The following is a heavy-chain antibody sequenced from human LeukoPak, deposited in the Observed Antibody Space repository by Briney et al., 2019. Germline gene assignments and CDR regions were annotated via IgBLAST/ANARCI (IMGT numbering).Heavy chain of an antibody. D-gene: IGHD1-26*01. Sequence: ASVKVSCKASGYTFTSYDINWVRQAPGQGLEWMGIINPSGGSTSYAQKFQGRVTMTRDMSTSTVYMELSSLRSEDTAVYYCAREVPGSGSYPWAFDIWGQGTMVTVSS. J-gene: IGHJ3*02. V-gene: IGHV1-46*01. CDR1: GYTFTSYD. CDR2: INPSGGST. CDR3: AREVPGSGSYPWAFDI.